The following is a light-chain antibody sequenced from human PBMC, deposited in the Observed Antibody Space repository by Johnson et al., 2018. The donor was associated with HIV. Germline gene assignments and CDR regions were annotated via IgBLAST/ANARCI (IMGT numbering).Light chain of an antibody. CDR2: ENN. Sequence: QSVLTQSPSVSAAPGQKVTISCSGSSSNIGNDSVSWYQQLPGTAPELLIYENNKRPSGIPDRFSGSKSGTSATLGITGLQTGDEADYYCGTWDSSLSAYVFGTGTKVTVL. V-gene: IGLV1-51*02. CDR3: GTWDSSLSAYV. CDR1: SSNIGNDS. J-gene: IGLJ1*01.